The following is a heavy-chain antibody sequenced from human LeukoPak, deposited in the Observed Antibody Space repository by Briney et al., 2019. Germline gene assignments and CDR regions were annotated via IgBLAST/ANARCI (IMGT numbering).Heavy chain of an antibody. CDR3: ARALRDCTNGVCSYYFDY. Sequence: ASVKVSCKASGYTFTSYDINWVRQATGQGLEWMGWINPNSGNTGYAQKFQGRVTMTRNTSISTAYMELSSLRSEDTAVYYCARALRDCTNGVCSYYFDYWGQGTLVTVSS. J-gene: IGHJ4*02. D-gene: IGHD2-8*01. CDR2: INPNSGNT. V-gene: IGHV1-8*01. CDR1: GYTFTSYD.